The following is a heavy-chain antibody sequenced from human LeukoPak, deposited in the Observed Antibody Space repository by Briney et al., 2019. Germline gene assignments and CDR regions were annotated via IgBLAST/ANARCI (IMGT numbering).Heavy chain of an antibody. CDR1: GSTFSGHL. V-gene: IGHV3-21*01. CDR2: ISSSSSYI. J-gene: IGHJ5*02. D-gene: IGHD6-13*01. Sequence: AGGSLRLSCAASGSTFSGHLMHWVRQAPGKGLEWVSSISSSSSYIYYADSVNGRLPISRDNAKNSLYMQMNSLRAEDTAVYYCGRGPGTRAGWFDPWGQGTLVTVSS. CDR3: GRGPGTRAGWFDP.